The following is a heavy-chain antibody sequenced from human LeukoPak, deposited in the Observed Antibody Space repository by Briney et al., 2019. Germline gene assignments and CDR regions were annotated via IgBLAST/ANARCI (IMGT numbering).Heavy chain of an antibody. CDR2: IIPILGTA. J-gene: IGHJ4*02. V-gene: IGHV1-69*13. CDR1: GYTFTSYY. Sequence: SVKVSCKASGYTFTSYYMHWVRQAPGQGLEWMGGIIPILGTANYAQKFQGRVTITADESTSTAYMELSSLRSEDTAVYYCARAASATYYFDYWGQGTLVTVSS. CDR3: ARAASATYYFDY. D-gene: IGHD6-25*01.